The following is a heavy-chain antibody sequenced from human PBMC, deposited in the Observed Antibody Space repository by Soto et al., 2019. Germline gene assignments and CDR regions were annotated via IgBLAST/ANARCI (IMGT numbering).Heavy chain of an antibody. CDR3: ARRYCSSTSCTFTGMDV. D-gene: IGHD2-2*01. V-gene: IGHV5-51*01. CDR1: GYSFTSYW. Sequence: GESLNISCKGSGYSFTSYWIGWVRQMPGKGLEWMGIIYPGDSDTRYSPSFQGQVTISADKSISTAYLQWSSLKASDTAMYYCARRYCSSTSCTFTGMDVWGQGTTVTVS. J-gene: IGHJ6*02. CDR2: IYPGDSDT.